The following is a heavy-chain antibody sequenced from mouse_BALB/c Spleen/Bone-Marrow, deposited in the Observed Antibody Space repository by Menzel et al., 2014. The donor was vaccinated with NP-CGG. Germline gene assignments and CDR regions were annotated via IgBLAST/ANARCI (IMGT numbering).Heavy chain of an antibody. Sequence: VQLQQSGAGLVKPGASVKLSCKASGYTFTNYDINWVRQRPEQGLEWIGWIFPGNGSTNYNEKFKGKATLTTGKSSSXAYMQLSRLTSEDSAVYFCARSNSISTATDYWGQGTTLTVSS. CDR2: IFPGNGST. D-gene: IGHD1-2*01. J-gene: IGHJ2*01. CDR1: GYTFTNYD. CDR3: ARSNSISTATDY. V-gene: IGHV1-75*01.